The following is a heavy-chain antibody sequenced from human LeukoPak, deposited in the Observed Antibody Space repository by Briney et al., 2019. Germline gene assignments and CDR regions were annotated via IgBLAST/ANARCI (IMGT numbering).Heavy chain of an antibody. Sequence: GGSLRLSCAASGFTFSSYSMNWVRQAPGKGLEWVSVISGSGGNTYYAEPVKGRFTISRGNSKNTLYLQMNSLRAEDTALYYCARVVSFTSDYWGQGILVTVSS. CDR2: ISGSGGNT. CDR3: ARVVSFTSDY. J-gene: IGHJ4*02. CDR1: GFTFSSYS. V-gene: IGHV3-23*01.